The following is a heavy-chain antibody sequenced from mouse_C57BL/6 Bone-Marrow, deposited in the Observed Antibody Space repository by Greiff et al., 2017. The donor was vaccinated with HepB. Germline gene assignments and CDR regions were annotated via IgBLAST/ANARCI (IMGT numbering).Heavy chain of an antibody. J-gene: IGHJ1*03. Sequence: QVQLKQSGAELVRPGTSVKVSCKASGYAFTNYLIEWVKQRPGQGLEWIGVINPGSGGTNYNEKFKGKATLTADKSSSTAYMQLSSLTSEDSAVYFCAREDPYDYPWYIDVWGTGTAVTVSS. CDR3: AREDPYDYPWYIDV. V-gene: IGHV1-54*01. CDR2: INPGSGGT. CDR1: GYAFTNYL. D-gene: IGHD2-4*01.